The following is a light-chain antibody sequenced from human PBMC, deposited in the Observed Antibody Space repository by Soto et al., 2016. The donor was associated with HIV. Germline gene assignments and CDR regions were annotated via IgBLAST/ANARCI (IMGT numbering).Light chain of an antibody. V-gene: IGLV3-21*03. CDR1: NIGRKS. J-gene: IGLJ2*01. Sequence: YVLTQPPSVSVAPGKTATITCGRDNIGRKSVNWYQQKPGQAPVLVVYDDTDRPSGISGRFAGSNSGSAATLTITKVEFGDEADYYCQVWDETSDSAVFAGGTKVTVL. CDR3: QVWDETSDSAV. CDR2: DDT.